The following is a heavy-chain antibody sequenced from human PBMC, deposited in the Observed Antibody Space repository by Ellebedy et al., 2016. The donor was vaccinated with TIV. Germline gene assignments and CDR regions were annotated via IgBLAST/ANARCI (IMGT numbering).Heavy chain of an antibody. Sequence: GESLKISCAGSGFTFSFYWMSWVRQAPGKGPEWVANINKDGSEKFYVDSVKGRFTISRDNSKNTLYLQVNSLRAEDTAVYYCAKGEFGSGWPVWGQGTLVTVSS. D-gene: IGHD6-19*01. CDR1: GFTFSFYW. CDR3: AKGEFGSGWPV. V-gene: IGHV3-7*03. J-gene: IGHJ4*02. CDR2: INKDGSEK.